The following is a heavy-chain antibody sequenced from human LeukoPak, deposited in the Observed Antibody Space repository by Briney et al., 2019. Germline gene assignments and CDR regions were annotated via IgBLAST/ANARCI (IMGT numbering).Heavy chain of an antibody. V-gene: IGHV6-1*01. Sequence: SQTLSLTCAISGDSVSSNSVARNWIRKSPSRGLEWLGRTYYRSKWYNDYAVSVKSRVTVNPDTSKNQFSLQLNSVTPEDTAVYYCARGRIAYYGMDVWGQGTTVTVSS. J-gene: IGHJ6*02. CDR2: TYYRSKWYN. D-gene: IGHD2-21*01. CDR3: ARGRIAYYGMDV. CDR1: GDSVSSNSVA.